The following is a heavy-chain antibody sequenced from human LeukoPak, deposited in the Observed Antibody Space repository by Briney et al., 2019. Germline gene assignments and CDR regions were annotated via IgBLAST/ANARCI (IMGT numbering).Heavy chain of an antibody. Sequence: GGSLRLSCAASGSTFSGYAMSWVRQAPGKGLEWVSAISGSGGSTYYADSVKGRFTISRDNSKNTLYLQMNSLRAEDTAVYYCAKDWGSSSGHDAFDIWGQGTMVTVSS. CDR3: AKDWGSSSGHDAFDI. CDR1: GSTFSGYA. J-gene: IGHJ3*02. D-gene: IGHD6-13*01. V-gene: IGHV3-23*01. CDR2: ISGSGGST.